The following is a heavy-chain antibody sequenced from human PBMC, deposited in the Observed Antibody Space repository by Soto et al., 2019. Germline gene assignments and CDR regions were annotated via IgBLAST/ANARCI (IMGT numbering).Heavy chain of an antibody. J-gene: IGHJ4*02. Sequence: QVQLLQSGAEVKKPGASVKVSCKASGYMFNTYGITWVRQAPGQGLEWMGLISVYNGNIDYAQKFEGRVTMTTDTSTSTAYMELKSLTSDDTAVYYCARTYGSGDYFLPFEYWGQGTPVSVSA. CDR3: ARTYGSGDYFLPFEY. D-gene: IGHD3-10*01. V-gene: IGHV1-18*01. CDR2: ISVYNGNI. CDR1: GYMFNTYG.